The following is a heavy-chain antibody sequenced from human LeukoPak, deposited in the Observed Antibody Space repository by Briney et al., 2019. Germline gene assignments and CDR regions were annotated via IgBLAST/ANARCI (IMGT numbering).Heavy chain of an antibody. D-gene: IGHD1-26*01. Sequence: SHTLSLTCAISGDSVSSNSAAWNWLRQSPSRGLEWLGRTYYRSKWYNDYAVSVKSRINIHPDTSKNQFSLQLNSVTPEDTAVYYCARSGSYYWFDPWGQGTLVTVSS. J-gene: IGHJ5*02. CDR3: ARSGSYYWFDP. V-gene: IGHV6-1*01. CDR2: TYYRSKWYN. CDR1: GDSVSSNSAA.